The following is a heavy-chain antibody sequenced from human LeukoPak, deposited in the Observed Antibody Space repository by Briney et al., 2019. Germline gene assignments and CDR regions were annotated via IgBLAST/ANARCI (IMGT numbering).Heavy chain of an antibody. V-gene: IGHV1-2*02. CDR1: GYTVTGYD. CDR2: INPNIGGA. J-gene: IGHJ4*02. Sequence: GASVKVSCKASGYTVTGYDIHWVRQAPGQGLEWMGWINPNIGGANYAQKLQCRVTMTRDTAISTAYMEPSTLRSDNTAVYYCARDHYWGQGTLVTVSS. CDR3: ARDHY.